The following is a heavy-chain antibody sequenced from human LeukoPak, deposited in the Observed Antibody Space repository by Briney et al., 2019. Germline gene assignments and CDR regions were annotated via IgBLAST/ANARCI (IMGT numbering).Heavy chain of an antibody. V-gene: IGHV5-51*01. J-gene: IGHJ4*02. D-gene: IGHD6-6*01. Sequence: RGAPLQISGQGSGSIFTSYWIGWVRQLRGKGLGWTGIIYPGDSDTRYSPSFQGQVTISANKSISTGYLQWSSLKASDTAMYYCARFSDLAARPFDYWGQGTLVTVSS. CDR1: GSIFTSYW. CDR3: ARFSDLAARPFDY. CDR2: IYPGDSDT.